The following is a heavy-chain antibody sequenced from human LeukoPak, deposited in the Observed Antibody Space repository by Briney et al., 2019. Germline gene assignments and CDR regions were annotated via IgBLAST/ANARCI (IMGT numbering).Heavy chain of an antibody. J-gene: IGHJ6*02. Sequence: GASVKVSCKASGYTFTGYYMHWVRQAPGQGLEWIGWINPNSGGTNYALKFQGWVTMTRDTSISTAYMELSRLRSDDTAVYYCARQLGYCSSTSCSLYYYYGMDVWGQGTTVTVSS. CDR3: ARQLGYCSSTSCSLYYYYGMDV. CDR1: GYTFTGYY. D-gene: IGHD2-2*01. CDR2: INPNSGGT. V-gene: IGHV1-2*04.